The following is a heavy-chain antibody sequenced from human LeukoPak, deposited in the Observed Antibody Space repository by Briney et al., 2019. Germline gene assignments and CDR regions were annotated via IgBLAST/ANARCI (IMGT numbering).Heavy chain of an antibody. V-gene: IGHV4-39*01. CDR3: TRLVWSGYYFDY. Sequence: SETLSLTCTVSGGSISSSSYFWVWIRQPPGKGLEWIGTIYYSGSTYYNPSLKSRVTISVDTSKNQFSLKLSSVTAADTAVYYCTRLVWSGYYFDYWGQGTLVTVSS. D-gene: IGHD3-3*01. CDR2: IYYSGST. CDR1: GGSISSSSYF. J-gene: IGHJ4*02.